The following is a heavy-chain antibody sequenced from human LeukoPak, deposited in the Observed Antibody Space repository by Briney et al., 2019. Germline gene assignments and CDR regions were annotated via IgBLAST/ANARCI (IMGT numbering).Heavy chain of an antibody. Sequence: GALRLSCAASGFTFSSYAMSWVRQAPGKGLEWVSAISGSGGSTYYADSVKGRFTISRDNSKNTLYLQMNSLRAEDTAVYYCAKVSTPNSSPGYYYDSSGSPFGYWGQGTLVTVSS. CDR2: ISGSGGST. V-gene: IGHV3-23*01. J-gene: IGHJ4*02. D-gene: IGHD3-22*01. CDR3: AKVSTPNSSPGYYYDSSGSPFGY. CDR1: GFTFSSYA.